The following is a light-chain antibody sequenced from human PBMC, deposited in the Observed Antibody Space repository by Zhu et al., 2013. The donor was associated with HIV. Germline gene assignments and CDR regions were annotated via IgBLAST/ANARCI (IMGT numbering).Light chain of an antibody. V-gene: IGKV3D-15*01. CDR2: GAS. CDR1: QSVASN. Sequence: EIVLTQSPVTLSVSPGERAILSCRASQSVASNLAWYQRRPGQAPRLLIYGASTRATGIPARFSGSGSGTDFTLTISSLEPEDFAVYYCQQYGRSPLTFGGGTTVEIK. CDR3: QQYGRSPLT. J-gene: IGKJ4*01.